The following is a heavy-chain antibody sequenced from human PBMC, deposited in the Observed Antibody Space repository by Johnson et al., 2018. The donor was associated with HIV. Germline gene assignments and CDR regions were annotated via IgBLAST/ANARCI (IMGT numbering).Heavy chain of an antibody. CDR1: GFTFSSSG. CDR3: AKGEYFDSGGYYHVVMNGFDI. Sequence: QVQLVESGGGVVQPERSLRLSCAASGFTFSSSGMLWVRQAPGKGLEWVAVIWYDGTNEYSADSVKGRFTISRDNSKNTVWLQMNSLRAEDTGVYYCAKGEYFDSGGYYHVVMNGFDIWGQGTTVIVSS. V-gene: IGHV3-33*06. CDR2: IWYDGTNE. D-gene: IGHD3-22*01. J-gene: IGHJ3*02.